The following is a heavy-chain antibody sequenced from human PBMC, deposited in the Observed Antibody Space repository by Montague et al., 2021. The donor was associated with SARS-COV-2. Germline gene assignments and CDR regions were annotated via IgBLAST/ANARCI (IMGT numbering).Heavy chain of an antibody. CDR2: IDHTGST. CDR1: GGSITSGGYY. CDR3: ARDRGWGSRGAGYIDL. Sequence: TLSLTCTVSGGSITSGGYYWTWIRQHPGKGLEWIGYIDHTGSTYYXPSLQSRLRTSVDTSKNEFSLTLTSVTAADTAIYYCARDRGWGSRGAGYIDLWGRGTLVTVSS. V-gene: IGHV4-31*03. D-gene: IGHD2-21*01. J-gene: IGHJ2*01.